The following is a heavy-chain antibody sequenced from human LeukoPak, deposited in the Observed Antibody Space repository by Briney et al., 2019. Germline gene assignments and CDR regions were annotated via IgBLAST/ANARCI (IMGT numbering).Heavy chain of an antibody. V-gene: IGHV4-59*01. J-gene: IGHJ4*02. Sequence: PSETLSLTCTVSGGSISSYYWSWIPQPPGKGLEWIGYIYYSGSTNYNPSLKSRVTISVDTSKNQFSLKLSSVTAADTAVYYCARGGADPLDYWGQGTLVTVSS. CDR2: IYYSGST. D-gene: IGHD1-26*01. CDR1: GGSISSYY. CDR3: ARGGADPLDY.